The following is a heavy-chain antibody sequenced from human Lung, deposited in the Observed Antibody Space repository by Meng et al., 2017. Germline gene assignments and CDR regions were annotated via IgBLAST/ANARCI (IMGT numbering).Heavy chain of an antibody. Sequence: EVQLVESGGGLAKPGWSLRPSCAASGFTFSSYSMTWVRQAPGKGLEWVSSISSSSAYADSVKGRFTISRDNAKNSLYLQMNSLRAEDTAVYYCARGRVVVAATPSDYWGQGTLVTVSS. CDR2: ISSSSA. D-gene: IGHD2-15*01. J-gene: IGHJ4*02. CDR1: GFTFSSYS. CDR3: ARGRVVVAATPSDY. V-gene: IGHV3-21*01.